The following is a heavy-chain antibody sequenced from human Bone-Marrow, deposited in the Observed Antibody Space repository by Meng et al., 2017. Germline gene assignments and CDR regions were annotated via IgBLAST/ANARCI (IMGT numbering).Heavy chain of an antibody. D-gene: IGHD4-17*01. CDR2: INPHSGGT. V-gene: IGHV1-2*02. CDR3: ARAGHPTTVPNLDY. CDR1: GYTFTGYY. J-gene: IGHJ4*02. Sequence: QVQLVQSWAEVKKPGASVKVSCKASGYTFTGYYMHWVRQAPGQGLEWMGWINPHSGGTNYAQKFQGRVTMTRDTSISTAYMELSRLRSDDTAVYYCARAGHPTTVPNLDYWGQGTLVTVSS.